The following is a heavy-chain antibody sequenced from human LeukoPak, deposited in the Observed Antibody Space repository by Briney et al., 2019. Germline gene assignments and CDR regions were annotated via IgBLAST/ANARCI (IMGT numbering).Heavy chain of an antibody. CDR1: GFTFDDYA. J-gene: IGHJ6*02. CDR3: AVLHYYAMDV. D-gene: IGHD2-8*01. CDR2: ISWNSGTK. V-gene: IGHV3-9*01. Sequence: PGGSLRLSCAASGFTFDDYATHWVRQAPGKGLEWVSGISWNSGTKGYADSVKGRFTISRDNAKNSLYLQMNSLRGEDAALYYCAVLHYYAMDVWGQGTTVTVSS.